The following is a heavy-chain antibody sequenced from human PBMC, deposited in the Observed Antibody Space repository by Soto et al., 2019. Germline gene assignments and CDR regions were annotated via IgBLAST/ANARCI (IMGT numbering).Heavy chain of an antibody. Sequence: PGESLKISCKGSGYGFTSYWIGWVRQMPGKGLEWMGIIYPGDSDTRYSPSFQGQVTISADKSISTAYLQWSSLKASDTAMYYCASTSGYSSGSRVFDYWDRGTLVTVSS. D-gene: IGHD6-19*01. CDR1: GYGFTSYW. V-gene: IGHV5-51*01. J-gene: IGHJ4*02. CDR2: IYPGDSDT. CDR3: ASTSGYSSGSRVFDY.